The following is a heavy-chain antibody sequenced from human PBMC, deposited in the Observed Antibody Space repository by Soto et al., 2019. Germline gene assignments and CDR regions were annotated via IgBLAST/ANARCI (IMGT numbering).Heavy chain of an antibody. D-gene: IGHD3-3*01. Sequence: GASVKVSCKVSGYTLTELSMHWVRQAPGKGLEWMGGFDPEDGETIYAQKFQGRVTMTEDTSTDTAYMELSSLRSEDTAVYYCATAKAYYDFWSGYYTWRAPFDYWGQGTLVTVSS. V-gene: IGHV1-24*01. J-gene: IGHJ4*02. CDR1: GYTLTELS. CDR3: ATAKAYYDFWSGYYTWRAPFDY. CDR2: FDPEDGET.